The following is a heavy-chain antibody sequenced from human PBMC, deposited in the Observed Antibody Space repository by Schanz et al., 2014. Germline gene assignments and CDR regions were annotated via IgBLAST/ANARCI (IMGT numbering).Heavy chain of an antibody. J-gene: IGHJ3*02. CDR2: INTANGNA. CDR3: ARDLPYCEGGKCYSDGFDI. V-gene: IGHV1-3*04. D-gene: IGHD1-1*01. CDR1: GYTFSSHG. Sequence: QVQVVQSGAELKKPGASVKVSCKASGYTFSSHGIHWLRQAPGQSLEWMGWINTANGNAKYSANFQARVTNTRDTSATTVYMELTTLRSEDTAVYYCARDLPYCEGGKCYSDGFDIWGQGTLVTISS.